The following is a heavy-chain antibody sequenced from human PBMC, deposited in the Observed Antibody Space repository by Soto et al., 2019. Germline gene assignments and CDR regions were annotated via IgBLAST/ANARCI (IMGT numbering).Heavy chain of an antibody. D-gene: IGHD3-10*01. CDR3: ARVPRTMVQFDP. CDR2: IIPILGIA. CDR1: GGTFSSYT. V-gene: IGHV1-69*02. J-gene: IGHJ5*02. Sequence: SVKVSCKASGGTFSSYTISWVRQAPGQGLEWMGRIIPILGIANYAQRFQGRVTITADKSTSTAYMELSSLRSEDTAVYYCARVPRTMVQFDPCGQGTLVTVSS.